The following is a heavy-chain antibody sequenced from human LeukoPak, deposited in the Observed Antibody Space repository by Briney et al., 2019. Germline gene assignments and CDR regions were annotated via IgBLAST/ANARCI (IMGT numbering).Heavy chain of an antibody. CDR3: ARIRGGWYIDY. Sequence: GGSLRLSCAASGFTVSSNYMSWVRQAPGKGLEWVSVIYRGGSTYYADSVKGRFTISRDNSRNTLYLQMNSLRAEDTAVYYCARIRGGWYIDYWGQGTLVTVSS. D-gene: IGHD3-10*01. CDR1: GFTVSSNY. V-gene: IGHV3-53*01. CDR2: IYRGGST. J-gene: IGHJ4*02.